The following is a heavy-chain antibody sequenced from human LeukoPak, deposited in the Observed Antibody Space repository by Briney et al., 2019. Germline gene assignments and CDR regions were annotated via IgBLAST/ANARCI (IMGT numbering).Heavy chain of an antibody. CDR2: ISAYNGNT. CDR3: ARTKGLLWFGEYRDY. CDR1: GYTFTSYG. D-gene: IGHD3-10*01. J-gene: IGHJ4*02. V-gene: IGHV1-18*01. Sequence: GASVKVSCKASGYTFTSYGISWVRQAPGQGLEWMGWISAYNGNTNYVQKLQGRVTMTTDTSTSTAYMELRSLRSDDTAVYYCARTKGLLWFGEYRDYWGQGTLVTVSS.